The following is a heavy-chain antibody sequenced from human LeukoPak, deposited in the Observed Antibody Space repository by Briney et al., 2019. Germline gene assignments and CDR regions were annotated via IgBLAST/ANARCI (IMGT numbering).Heavy chain of an antibody. V-gene: IGHV3-48*01. CDR3: AIAIVVVDAFDI. CDR1: GFTFSSYS. J-gene: IGHJ3*02. Sequence: GGSLRLSCAASGFTFSSYSMNWVRQAPGKGLEWVSDISSSSSTIYYADSVKGRFTISRDNAKNSLYLEMNSLRAEDTAVYYCAIAIVVVDAFDIWGQGTMVTVSS. CDR2: ISSSSSTI. D-gene: IGHD2-21*01.